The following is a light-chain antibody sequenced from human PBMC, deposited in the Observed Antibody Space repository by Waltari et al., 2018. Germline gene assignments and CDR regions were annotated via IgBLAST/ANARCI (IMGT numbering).Light chain of an antibody. CDR2: GAS. V-gene: IGKV4-1*01. J-gene: IGKJ2*02. CDR1: QRVLYSSNNKKY. Sequence: DIVMTQLSDSLAVPLGERATINCTSSQRVLYSSNNKKYLAWYQQKPGQPPKPLSYGASTRESGVPDRFSGSESGADFTLSISSLKAEDGAVYYGQQYYTSPCTFGQGTKLEIK. CDR3: QQYYTSPCT.